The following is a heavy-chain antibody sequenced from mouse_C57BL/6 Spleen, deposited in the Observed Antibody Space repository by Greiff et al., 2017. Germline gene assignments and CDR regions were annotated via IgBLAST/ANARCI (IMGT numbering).Heavy chain of an antibody. D-gene: IGHD1-1*01. V-gene: IGHV1-62-2*01. CDR3: ARHEDNPNYYGSSYVSYFDY. J-gene: IGHJ2*01. Sequence: QVQLQQSGAELVKPGASVKLSCKASGYTFTEYTIHWVKQRSGQGLEWIGWFYPGSGSIKYNEKFKDKATLTADKSSSTVYMELSRLTSEDSAVYFCARHEDNPNYYGSSYVSYFDYWGQGTTLTVSS. CDR2: FYPGSGSI. CDR1: GYTFTEYT.